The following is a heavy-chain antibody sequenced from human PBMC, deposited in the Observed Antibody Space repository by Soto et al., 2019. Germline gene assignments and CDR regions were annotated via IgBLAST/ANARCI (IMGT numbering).Heavy chain of an antibody. V-gene: IGHV4-39*01. Sequence: PSETLSLTCTVSGGSISSSSYYWGWIRQPPGRGLEWIGSIYYSGSTYYNPSLKSRVTISVDTSKNQFSLKLSSVTAADTAVYYCAIPVGALYGMDVWGQGTTVPVSS. CDR2: IYYSGST. D-gene: IGHD1-26*01. CDR3: AIPVGALYGMDV. J-gene: IGHJ6*02. CDR1: GGSISSSSYY.